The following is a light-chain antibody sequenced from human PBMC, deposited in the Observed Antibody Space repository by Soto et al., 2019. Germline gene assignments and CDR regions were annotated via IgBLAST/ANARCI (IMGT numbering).Light chain of an antibody. CDR2: GAS. CDR3: QQYNTWPTIT. CDR1: QSVTTN. J-gene: IGKJ5*01. Sequence: IVLTHSPATLSVSPGERATLSCRAIQSVTTNLAWYQQKPGQAPRLVISGASTRATGIPARFSGSGSGTEFTLTISSLQSEDSAVYYCQQYNTWPTITFGQGTRLEIK. V-gene: IGKV3-15*01.